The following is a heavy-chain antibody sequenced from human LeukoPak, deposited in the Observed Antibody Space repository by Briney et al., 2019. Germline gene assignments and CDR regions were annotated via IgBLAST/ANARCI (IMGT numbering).Heavy chain of an antibody. CDR2: INWHGGGT. V-gene: IGHV3-20*04. J-gene: IGHJ4*02. D-gene: IGHD2-15*01. CDR1: GFTFDDYG. Sequence: GGSLRLSCAASGFTFDDYGMSWVRQAPGKGLEWVSGINWHGGGTGYANSVKGRFTISRDNAKNSLCLQMNSLRAEDTALYYCARGFGAATDALDYWGQGTLVTVSS. CDR3: ARGFGAATDALDY.